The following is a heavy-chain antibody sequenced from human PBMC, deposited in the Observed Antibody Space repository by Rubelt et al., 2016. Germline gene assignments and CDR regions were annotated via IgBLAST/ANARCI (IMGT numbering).Heavy chain of an antibody. CDR3: ARLGPGSTSHAFDI. V-gene: IGHV4-34*02. CDR2: INHSGST. D-gene: IGHD3-10*01. Sequence: QVHLQQWGAGLLKPSETLSLTCAVHGGSLSGYYWSWIRQPPGKGLEWIGEINHSGSTNYNPSLKSRVTISVDTSKNQFSRRPGPVTAPGPALYYCARLGPGSTSHAFDIWGQGTMVTVSS. CDR1: GGSLSGYY. J-gene: IGHJ3*02.